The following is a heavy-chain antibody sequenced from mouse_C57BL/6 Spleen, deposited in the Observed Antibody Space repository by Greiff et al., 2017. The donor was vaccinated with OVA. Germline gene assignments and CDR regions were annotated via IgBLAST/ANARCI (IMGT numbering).Heavy chain of an antibody. Sequence: EVQLQQSGPELVKPGASVKISCKASGYTFTDYYMNWVKQSHGKSLEWIGDINPNNGGTSYNQKFKGKATLTVDKSSSTAYMELRSLTSEDSAVYDCARKGGGAWYFDVWGTGTTVTVSS. CDR1: GYTFTDYY. D-gene: IGHD1-1*02. V-gene: IGHV1-26*01. J-gene: IGHJ1*03. CDR2: INPNNGGT. CDR3: ARKGGGAWYFDV.